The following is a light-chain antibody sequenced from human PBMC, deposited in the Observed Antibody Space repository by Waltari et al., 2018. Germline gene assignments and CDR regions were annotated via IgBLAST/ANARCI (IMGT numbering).Light chain of an antibody. Sequence: DIQMTQSPSSLSASVGDRVIITCRASQNINNYLNWYQQKAGKAPKLLIYASSNLQGGVPSRFSGDGSGTNFTLTISTLQPEDFATYYCQQSSSSPITFGPGTKVDVK. CDR1: QNINNY. CDR2: ASS. J-gene: IGKJ3*01. V-gene: IGKV1-39*01. CDR3: QQSSSSPIT.